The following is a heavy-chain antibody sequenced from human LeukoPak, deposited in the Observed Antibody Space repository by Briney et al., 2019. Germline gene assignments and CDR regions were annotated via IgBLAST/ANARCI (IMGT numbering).Heavy chain of an antibody. Sequence: GGSLRLSCAASGFTFSSYEMNWVRHAPGKGLEWVSYISSSGSTIYYADSVKGRFTISRDNAKNSLYLQMNSLRAEDTAVYYCARDYDSSGYYSTPDDAFDIWGQGTMVTVSS. J-gene: IGHJ3*02. D-gene: IGHD3-22*01. CDR1: GFTFSSYE. CDR2: ISSSGSTI. V-gene: IGHV3-48*03. CDR3: ARDYDSSGYYSTPDDAFDI.